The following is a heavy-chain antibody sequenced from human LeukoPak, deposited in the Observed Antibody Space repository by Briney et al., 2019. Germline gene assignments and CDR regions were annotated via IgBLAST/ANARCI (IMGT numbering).Heavy chain of an antibody. CDR1: GVSISSSNSY. CDR2: IYYTGNT. CDR3: ARQTGSGLFTLP. Sequence: KSSETLSLTCTVAGVSISSSNSYWGWLRQPPGKGLEWIGSIYYTGNTYYIASLKSRVTISIDTSKNQISLRLTSVTATDTAMYYCARQTGSGLFTLPGGQGTLVTVSS. D-gene: IGHD3/OR15-3a*01. V-gene: IGHV4-39*01. J-gene: IGHJ4*02.